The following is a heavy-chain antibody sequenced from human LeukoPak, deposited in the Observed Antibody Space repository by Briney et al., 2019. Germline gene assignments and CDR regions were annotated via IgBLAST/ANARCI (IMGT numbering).Heavy chain of an antibody. V-gene: IGHV3-48*01. D-gene: IGHD6-13*01. CDR1: GFTFSSYS. J-gene: IGHJ6*03. CDR2: ISGNNDNI. Sequence: GGSLRLSCAASGFTFSSYSMNWVRQAPGKGLEWVSYISGNNDNIHQADSVKGRFTISRDNSKNTLYLQMNSLRAEDTAVYYCAKDSGIAAAGRWLSYYYYYYYMDVWGKGTTVTVSS. CDR3: AKDSGIAAAGRWLSYYYYYYYMDV.